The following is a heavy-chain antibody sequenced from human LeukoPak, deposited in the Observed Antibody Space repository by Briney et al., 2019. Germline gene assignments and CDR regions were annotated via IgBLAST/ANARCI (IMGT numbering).Heavy chain of an antibody. CDR3: ARVTYYDFWSGSPLFDY. J-gene: IGHJ4*02. CDR2: IYYSGSI. V-gene: IGHV4-59*01. Sequence: SETLSLTCTVSGGSISSYYWSWIRQPPGKGLEWIGYIYYSGSINYNPSLKSRVTISVDTSKNQFSLKLSSVTAADTAVYYCARVTYYDFWSGSPLFDYWGQGTLVTVSS. D-gene: IGHD3-3*01. CDR1: GGSISSYY.